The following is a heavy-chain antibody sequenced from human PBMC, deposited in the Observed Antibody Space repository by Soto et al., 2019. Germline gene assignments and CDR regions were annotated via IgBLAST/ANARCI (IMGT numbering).Heavy chain of an antibody. V-gene: IGHV4-31*03. J-gene: IGHJ4*02. CDR2: IYYSGST. CDR1: GGSISSGGYY. CDR3: ARDRRVPGHFDY. D-gene: IGHD3-10*01. Sequence: SETLSLTCTVSGGSISSGGYYWSWIRQHPGKGLEWIGYIYYSGSTYYNPSLKSRVTISVDTSKNQFSLKLSSVTAADTAVYYCARDRRVPGHFDYWGQGTLVTVSS.